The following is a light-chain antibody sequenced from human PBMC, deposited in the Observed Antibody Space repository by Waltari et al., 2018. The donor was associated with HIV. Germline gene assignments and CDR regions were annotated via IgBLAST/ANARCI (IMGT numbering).Light chain of an antibody. CDR3: SSYTTSSTYV. Sequence: GSPGRSYTISCTGTSSDVGAYAYLSGYQQHPAKAPKLMIYDVNHRPSGVSHRFSGSKSATTASLTISGLQAEDEADYYCSSYTTSSTYVFGTGTKVTVL. CDR1: SSDVGAYAY. CDR2: DVN. V-gene: IGLV2-14*03. J-gene: IGLJ1*01.